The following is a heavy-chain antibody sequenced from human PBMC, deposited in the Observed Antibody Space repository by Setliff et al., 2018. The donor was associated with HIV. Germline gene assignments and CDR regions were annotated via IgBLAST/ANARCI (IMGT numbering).Heavy chain of an antibody. D-gene: IGHD6-19*01. CDR2: VDPEDDKT. CDR3: AGESSIAVAEYFQH. CDR1: KYTFTDYY. V-gene: IGHV1-69-2*01. Sequence: ASVKVSCKASKYTFTDYYMHWVQQAPGKGLEWMGRVDPEDDKTIYAEKFQGRVTMTTATSSDTAYLYLSSLRSEDTAVYYCAGESSIAVAEYFQHWGQGTLVTVSS. J-gene: IGHJ1*01.